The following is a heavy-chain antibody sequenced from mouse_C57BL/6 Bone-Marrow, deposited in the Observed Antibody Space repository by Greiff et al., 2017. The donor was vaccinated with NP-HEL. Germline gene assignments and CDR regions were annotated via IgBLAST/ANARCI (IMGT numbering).Heavy chain of an antibody. D-gene: IGHD2-3*01. CDR3: ARGDGQKGDY. J-gene: IGHJ2*01. V-gene: IGHV1-26*01. CDR1: GYTFTDYY. Sequence: EVQLQQSGPELVKPGASVKISCKASGYTFTDYYMNWVKQSHGKSLEWIGDINPNNGGTSYNQKFKGKATLTVDKSSSTAYMELRSLTSEDSAVYYCARGDGQKGDYWGQGTTLTVSS. CDR2: INPNNGGT.